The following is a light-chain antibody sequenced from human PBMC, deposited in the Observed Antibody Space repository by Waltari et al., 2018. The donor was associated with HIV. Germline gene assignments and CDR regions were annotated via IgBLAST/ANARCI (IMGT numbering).Light chain of an antibody. V-gene: IGLV10-54*01. J-gene: IGLJ2*01. Sequence: QAGLTQPPSVSKGLRQTATLTCTGNRNNVCNQGAAWLQQHQGHPPKLLSYTNNNRPSGSSERLSASRSGNTASLTITGLQPEDEADYYCSAWDSSLSAVVFGGGTKLTVL. CDR3: SAWDSSLSAVV. CDR2: TNN. CDR1: RNNVCNQG.